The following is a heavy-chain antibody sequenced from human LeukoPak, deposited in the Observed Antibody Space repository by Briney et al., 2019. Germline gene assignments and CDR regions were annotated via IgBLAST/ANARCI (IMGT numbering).Heavy chain of an antibody. CDR3: ARPRYCSGGSCYSSFDY. D-gene: IGHD2-15*01. V-gene: IGHV4-34*01. CDR2: INHSGST. Sequence: SETLSLTCTVSGGSISSYYWSWIRQPPGKGLEWIGEINHSGSTNYNPSLKSRVTISVDTSKNQFSLKLSSVTAADTAVYYCARPRYCSGGSCYSSFDYRGQGTLVTVSS. CDR1: GGSISSYY. J-gene: IGHJ4*02.